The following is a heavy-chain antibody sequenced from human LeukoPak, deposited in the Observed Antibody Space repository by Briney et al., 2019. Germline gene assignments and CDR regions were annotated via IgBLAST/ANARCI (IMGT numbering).Heavy chain of an antibody. J-gene: IGHJ3*02. CDR2: FDPEDGET. CDR3: ATGYSSGWWGPGIDAFDI. CDR1: GYTLTELS. D-gene: IGHD6-19*01. V-gene: IGHV1-24*01. Sequence: ATSVKVSCKVSGYTLTELSMHWVRQAPGKGLEWMGGFDPEDGETIYAQKFQGRVTMTEDTSTDTAYMELSSLRSEDTAVYYCATGYSSGWWGPGIDAFDIWGQGTMVTVSS.